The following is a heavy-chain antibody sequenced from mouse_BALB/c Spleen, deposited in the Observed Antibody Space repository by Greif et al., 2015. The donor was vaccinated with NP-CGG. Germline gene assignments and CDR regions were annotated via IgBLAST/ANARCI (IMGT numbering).Heavy chain of an antibody. CDR2: IYPGDGDT. J-gene: IGHJ2*01. CDR1: GYTFTSYW. V-gene: IGHV1-87*01. CDR3: ARFRYDVGFDY. D-gene: IGHD2-14*01. Sequence: QVQLQQSGAELARPGASVKLSCKASGYTFTSYWMQWVKQRPGQGLEWIGAIYPGDGDTRYTQKFKGKATLTADKSSSTAYMQLSSLASEDSAVYYCARFRYDVGFDYWGQGTTLTVSS.